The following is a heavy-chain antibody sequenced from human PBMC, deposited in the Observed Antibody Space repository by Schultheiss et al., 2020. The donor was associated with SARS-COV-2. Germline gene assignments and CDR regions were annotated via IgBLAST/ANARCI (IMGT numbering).Heavy chain of an antibody. Sequence: GGSLRLSCKGSGYSFTSYWIGWVRQMPGKGLEWMGIIYPDDSDTRYSPSFQGQVTISADKSISTAYLQWSSLKASDTAMYYCARRSSSSSGDFNYWGQGTLVTVSS. CDR2: IYPDDSDT. D-gene: IGHD6-13*01. CDR3: ARRSSSSSGDFNY. V-gene: IGHV5-51*01. CDR1: GYSFTSYW. J-gene: IGHJ4*02.